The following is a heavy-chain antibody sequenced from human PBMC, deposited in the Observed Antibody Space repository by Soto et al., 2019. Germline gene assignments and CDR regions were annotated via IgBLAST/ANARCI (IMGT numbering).Heavy chain of an antibody. J-gene: IGHJ3*02. CDR2: IWYDGSNK. D-gene: IGHD2-15*01. V-gene: IGHV3-33*01. Sequence: PGGSLRLSCAASGFTFSSYGMHWVRQAPGKGLEWVAVIWYDGSNKYYADSVKGRFTISRDNSKNTLYLQMNSLRAEDTAVYYCARDSEGYCSGGSCYYSAFDIWGQGTMVTVSS. CDR1: GFTFSSYG. CDR3: ARDSEGYCSGGSCYYSAFDI.